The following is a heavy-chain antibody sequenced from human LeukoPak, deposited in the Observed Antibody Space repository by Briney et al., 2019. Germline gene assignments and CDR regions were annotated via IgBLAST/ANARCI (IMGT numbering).Heavy chain of an antibody. Sequence: GGSLRLSCAASGFTFSSHWMHWVRQAPGKGLVWVSRINGDGSNTTYADSVKGRFTISRDNAKNTLYLQMNSLRAEDTAVYYCARGGRRWLQKIDYWGQGTLVTVSS. CDR1: GFTFSSHW. J-gene: IGHJ4*02. D-gene: IGHD5-24*01. CDR2: INGDGSNT. CDR3: ARGGRRWLQKIDY. V-gene: IGHV3-74*03.